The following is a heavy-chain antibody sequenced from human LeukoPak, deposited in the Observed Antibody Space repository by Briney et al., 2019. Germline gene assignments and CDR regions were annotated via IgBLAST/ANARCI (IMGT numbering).Heavy chain of an antibody. J-gene: IGHJ4*02. Sequence: GGSLRLSCTASGFTFSLYWMTWVRQAPEKGLEWVANIKEDASEKDYVDSVKGRFTISRDNGKNSLYLQMNSLRGEDTAVYYCTRLNRNYADYWGQGTLVTVFS. CDR1: GFTFSLYW. D-gene: IGHD5-12*01. CDR3: TRLNRNYADY. CDR2: IKEDASEK. V-gene: IGHV3-7*01.